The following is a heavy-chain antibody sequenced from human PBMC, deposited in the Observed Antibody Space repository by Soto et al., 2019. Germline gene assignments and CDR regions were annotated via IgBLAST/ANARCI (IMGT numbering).Heavy chain of an antibody. D-gene: IGHD6-13*01. V-gene: IGHV3-30*18. CDR3: AKEYGSTWIDH. Sequence: HPGGSLRLSCAASGFTFSTYGMHWVRQAPGKGLEWVAAMSYDGTKQYYVDSVKGRFTISRDNSRNTPFLQLNSLRDEDTAVYYCAKEYGSTWIDHWGQGTPVTVSS. CDR1: GFTFSTYG. J-gene: IGHJ4*02. CDR2: MSYDGTKQ.